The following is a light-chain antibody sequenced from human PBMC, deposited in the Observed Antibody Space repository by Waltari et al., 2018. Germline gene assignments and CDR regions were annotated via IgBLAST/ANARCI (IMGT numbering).Light chain of an antibody. J-gene: IGKJ3*01. CDR1: QGVSRY. V-gene: IGKV3-11*01. CDR2: EAS. Sequence: EIVLTQSPATLSLSPGERATLSCRASQGVSRYLAWYQQKPGQAPRLLIYEASNRATGIPARFSGSGSGTDFTLTISSLEPEDFAVYYCQRRGHWPPGATFGPGTRVDIK. CDR3: QRRGHWPPGAT.